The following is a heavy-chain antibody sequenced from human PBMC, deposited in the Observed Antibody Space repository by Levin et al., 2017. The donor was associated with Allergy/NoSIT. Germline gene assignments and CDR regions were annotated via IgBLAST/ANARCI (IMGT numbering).Heavy chain of an antibody. Sequence: GESLKISCAASGFTFSNYGMTWVRQAPGKGLEWVSSISGIGAGTFYADSVKGRFTISRDNSKNTLFLQMNRLRDDDTAVYYCARIVDGGGSQTWGLGTLVTVSS. CDR3: ARIVDGGGSQT. CDR1: GFTFSNYG. J-gene: IGHJ5*02. CDR2: ISGIGAGT. D-gene: IGHD2-15*01. V-gene: IGHV3-23*01.